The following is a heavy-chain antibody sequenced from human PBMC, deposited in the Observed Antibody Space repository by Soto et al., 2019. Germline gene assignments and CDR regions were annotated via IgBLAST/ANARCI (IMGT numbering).Heavy chain of an antibody. CDR2: IYYSGST. CDR3: ARVGNTIFGVVTLDY. V-gene: IGHV4-31*03. J-gene: IGHJ4*02. D-gene: IGHD3-3*01. CDR1: GGSISSGGYY. Sequence: SETLSLTCTVSGGSISSGGYYWSWIRQHPGKGLEWIGYIYYSGSTYYNPSLKSRVTISVDTSKNQFSLKLSSVTAADTAVYYCARVGNTIFGVVTLDYWGQGTLVTVSS.